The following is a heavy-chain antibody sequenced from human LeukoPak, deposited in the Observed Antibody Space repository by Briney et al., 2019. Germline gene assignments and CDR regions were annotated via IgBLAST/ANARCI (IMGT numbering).Heavy chain of an antibody. J-gene: IGHJ4*02. Sequence: GESLKISCKGSGYRFTSYWIGWVRQMPGKGLEWMGIIYPGDSDTRYSPSFQGQVTIPADKSISTAYLQWSSLKASDTAMYYCARHGVVGATTDYFDYWGQGTLVTVSS. CDR1: GYRFTSYW. D-gene: IGHD1-26*01. CDR2: IYPGDSDT. V-gene: IGHV5-51*01. CDR3: ARHGVVGATTDYFDY.